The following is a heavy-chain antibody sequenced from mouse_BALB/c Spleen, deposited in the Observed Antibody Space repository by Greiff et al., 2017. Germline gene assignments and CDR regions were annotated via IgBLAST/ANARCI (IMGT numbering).Heavy chain of an antibody. V-gene: IGHV1-87*01. J-gene: IGHJ2*01. CDR3: ARSAGYYSFDY. CDR1: GYTFTSYW. CDR2: IYPGDGDT. D-gene: IGHD2-3*01. Sequence: VQLQQSGAELARPGASVKLSCKASGYTFTSYWMQWVKQRPGQDLEWIGAIYPGDGDTRYTQKFKGKATLTADKSSSTAYMQLSSLASEDSAVYYCARSAGYYSFDYWGQGTTLTVSS.